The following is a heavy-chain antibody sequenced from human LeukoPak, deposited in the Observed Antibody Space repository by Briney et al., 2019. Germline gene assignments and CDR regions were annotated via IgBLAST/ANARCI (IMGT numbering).Heavy chain of an antibody. D-gene: IGHD7-27*01. CDR2: IYYSGST. CDR1: GGSISSGGYY. CDR3: ARDEGNWGTIYGMDV. J-gene: IGHJ6*02. V-gene: IGHV4-31*03. Sequence: SETLSLTCTVSGGSISSGGYYWSWILQHPRKGLEWIGYIYYSGSTYYNPSLKSRVTISVDTSKNQFSLKLSSVTAADTAVYYCARDEGNWGTIYGMDVWGQGTTVTVSS.